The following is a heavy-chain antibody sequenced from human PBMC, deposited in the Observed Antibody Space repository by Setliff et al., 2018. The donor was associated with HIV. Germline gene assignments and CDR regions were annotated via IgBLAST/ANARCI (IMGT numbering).Heavy chain of an antibody. D-gene: IGHD1-26*01. Sequence: PSETLSLTCTVSGFTFGSQWMHWVRQAPGKGLVWVSRISPDGSVINYAGSVKGRFTISRDNAKNTLYLQMNGLRAEDTAVYYCVRGIVGASVFNYWGQGTQVTVSS. J-gene: IGHJ4*02. V-gene: IGHV3-74*01. CDR2: ISPDGSVI. CDR3: VRGIVGASVFNY. CDR1: GFTFGSQW.